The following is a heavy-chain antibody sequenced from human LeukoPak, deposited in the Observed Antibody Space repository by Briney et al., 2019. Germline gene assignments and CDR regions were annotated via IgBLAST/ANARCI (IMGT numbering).Heavy chain of an antibody. D-gene: IGHD2-2*01. CDR3: ANQCSSTSCYGSDY. CDR2: LIPIFGTA. J-gene: IGHJ4*02. Sequence: SVKVSCKASGGTFSKYTISWVRQAPGQGLEWMGRLIPIFGTADYAQKFQGRITITADKSTSTAYMELSSLRSDDTAVYYCANQCSSTSCYGSDYWGQGTLVTVPS. V-gene: IGHV1-69*08. CDR1: GGTFSKYT.